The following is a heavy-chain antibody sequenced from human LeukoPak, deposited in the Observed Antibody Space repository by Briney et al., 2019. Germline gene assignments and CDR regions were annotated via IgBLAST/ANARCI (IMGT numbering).Heavy chain of an antibody. CDR1: GVSISSYY. Sequence: PSETLSLTCTVSGVSISSYYWSWIRQPPGKGLEWIGYIYYSGSTNYNPSLKSRVTISVDTSKNQFSLKLSSVTAADTAVYYCARVRYYDSSGYYSLEEYYFDYWGQGTLVTVSS. J-gene: IGHJ4*02. V-gene: IGHV4-59*01. CDR3: ARVRYYDSSGYYSLEEYYFDY. CDR2: IYYSGST. D-gene: IGHD3-22*01.